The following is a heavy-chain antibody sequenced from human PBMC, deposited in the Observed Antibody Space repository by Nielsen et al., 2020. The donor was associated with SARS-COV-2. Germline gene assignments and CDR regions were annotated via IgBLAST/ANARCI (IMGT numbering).Heavy chain of an antibody. V-gene: IGHV3-9*01. CDR2: ISWNSGNI. Sequence: GGSLRLSCEASGFSFDDYAMHWVRLPPGKGLEWVSGISWNSGNIAYADSLKGRFTISRDNARNTLYLQMNSLRVEDTALYYCATLSGCSSTSCYQLDYYYGMDVWGQGTTVTVSS. CDR3: ATLSGCSSTSCYQLDYYYGMDV. CDR1: GFSFDDYA. D-gene: IGHD2-2*01. J-gene: IGHJ6*02.